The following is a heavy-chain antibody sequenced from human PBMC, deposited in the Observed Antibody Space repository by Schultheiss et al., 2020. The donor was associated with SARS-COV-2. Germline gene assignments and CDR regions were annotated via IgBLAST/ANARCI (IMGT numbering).Heavy chain of an antibody. CDR2: ISSSGSTI. J-gene: IGHJ4*02. CDR3: ARVGGYSYPDHFDY. D-gene: IGHD5-18*01. CDR1: GFTFSDYY. V-gene: IGHV3-11*01. Sequence: GESLKISCAASGFTFSDYYMSWIRQAPGKGLEWVSYISSSGSTIYYADSVKGRFTISRDNAKNSLYLQMNSLRAEDTAVYYCARVGGYSYPDHFDYWGQGTLVTVSS.